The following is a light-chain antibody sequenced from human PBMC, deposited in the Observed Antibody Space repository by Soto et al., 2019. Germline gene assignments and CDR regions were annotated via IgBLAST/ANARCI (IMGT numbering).Light chain of an antibody. CDR1: SSDVGGYYF. CDR3: CSYAGSFNYV. CDR2: DVT. J-gene: IGLJ1*01. Sequence: QSVLTQPRSVSGSPGQSVTISCTGTSSDVGGYYFVSWYQQHPGKAPKPMIYDVTKRPSGVPDRFSGSKSGNTASLTISGLQAEDEAEYYCCSYAGSFNYVFGTGTKVTVL. V-gene: IGLV2-11*01.